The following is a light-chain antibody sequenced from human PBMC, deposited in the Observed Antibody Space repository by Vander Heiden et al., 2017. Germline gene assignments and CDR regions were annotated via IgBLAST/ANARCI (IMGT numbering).Light chain of an antibody. Sequence: SYVLTQPPSVSVAPGQTARITCGGNNIRSKSVHWYQQKPGQAPVLVVYDDSDRPSGIPERFSGSNSGNTATLTINRVEAGDEADYYCQVLDSSSDHPYVFGTGTKVTVL. CDR1: NIRSKS. CDR2: DDS. J-gene: IGLJ1*01. CDR3: QVLDSSSDHPYV. V-gene: IGLV3-21*02.